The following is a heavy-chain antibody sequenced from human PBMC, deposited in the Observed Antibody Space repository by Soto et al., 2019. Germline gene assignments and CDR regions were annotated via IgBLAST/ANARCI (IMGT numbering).Heavy chain of an antibody. J-gene: IGHJ1*01. Sequence: QITLKESGPTLVKPTQTLTLTCTFSGFSLSTSGVGVGWIRQPPGKGLEWLALIYWDDDKRYSPSLKSRLTITKDTSKNQVVLTMTNLDPADTATYYCAHTRAIVVIVAEDEYFQHWGQGTLVTVSS. CDR3: AHTRAIVVIVAEDEYFQH. V-gene: IGHV2-5*02. D-gene: IGHD3-22*01. CDR1: GFSLSTSGVG. CDR2: IYWDDDK.